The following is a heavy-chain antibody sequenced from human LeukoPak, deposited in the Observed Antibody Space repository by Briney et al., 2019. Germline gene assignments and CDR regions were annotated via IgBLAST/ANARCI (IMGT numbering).Heavy chain of an antibody. CDR2: IYYSGST. Sequence: SETLSLTCIVSGGSLNNYYWGWIRQPPGKGLEWIGSIYYSGSTYYNPSLKSRVTISVDTSKNQSSLKLSSVTAADTAVYYCARPVGYCSGGSCYPLYYGMDVWGQGTTVTVSS. V-gene: IGHV4-39*01. D-gene: IGHD2-15*01. CDR1: GGSLNNYY. J-gene: IGHJ6*02. CDR3: ARPVGYCSGGSCYPLYYGMDV.